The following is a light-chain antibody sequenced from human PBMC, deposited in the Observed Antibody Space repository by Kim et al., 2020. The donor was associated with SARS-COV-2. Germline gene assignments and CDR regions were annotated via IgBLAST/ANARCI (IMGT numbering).Light chain of an antibody. Sequence: ADTEDRVTITWRASQGISSYLAWYQQKPGKAPKLLIYAASTLQSGVPSRFSGSGSGTDFTLTISCLQSEDFATYYCQQYYSYPLTFGGGTKVDIK. CDR3: QQYYSYPLT. CDR1: QGISSY. V-gene: IGKV1-8*01. J-gene: IGKJ4*01. CDR2: AAS.